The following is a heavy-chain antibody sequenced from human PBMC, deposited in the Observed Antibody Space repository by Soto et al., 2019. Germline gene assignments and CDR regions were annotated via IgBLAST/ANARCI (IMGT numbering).Heavy chain of an antibody. CDR1: GFTFSTYW. V-gene: IGHV3-74*01. Sequence: GGSLRLSCAASGFTFSTYWMHWVRQAPGKGLEWVSRISFDGSATTYADSVKGRFTISRDSAKNTLYLQMNSLRAEDTAVYYCAQLGYCSNVTCYSPIWGQGTLLTVSS. CDR3: AQLGYCSNVTCYSPI. J-gene: IGHJ4*02. D-gene: IGHD2-8*01. CDR2: ISFDGSAT.